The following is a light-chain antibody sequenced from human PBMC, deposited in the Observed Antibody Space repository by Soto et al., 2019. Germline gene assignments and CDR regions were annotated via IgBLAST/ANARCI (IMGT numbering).Light chain of an antibody. CDR3: AAWDDSLSAL. Sequence: QSVLTQPPSASGTPGQRVTISCSGSNSNIGRNYVYWYQQVPGTAPTLLIYTDNQRPSGVPDRFSASKSGTSASLAISGLRSEDEADYYCAAWDDSLSALFGGGTKLTVL. J-gene: IGLJ2*01. V-gene: IGLV1-47*02. CDR1: NSNIGRNY. CDR2: TDN.